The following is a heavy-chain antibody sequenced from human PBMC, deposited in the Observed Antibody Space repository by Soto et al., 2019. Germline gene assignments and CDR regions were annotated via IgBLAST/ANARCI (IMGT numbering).Heavy chain of an antibody. D-gene: IGHD1-1*01. Sequence: QVHLVQSGAEVKKPGASVKVSCKASGYTFTSYGITWVRQAPGQGLEWMGWISAHNGNTDYAQKFQGRVIVTRDTSTSTAYMELRSLRSDDTDVYYCARGRYGDYGGPGALVTVSS. CDR1: GYTFTSYG. V-gene: IGHV1-18*01. J-gene: IGHJ4*02. CDR3: ARGRYGDY. CDR2: ISAHNGNT.